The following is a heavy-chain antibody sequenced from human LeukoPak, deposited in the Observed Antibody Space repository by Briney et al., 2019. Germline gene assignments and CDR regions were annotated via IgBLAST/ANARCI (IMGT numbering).Heavy chain of an antibody. D-gene: IGHD3-10*01. CDR3: ARDQGVRGLTRYIDC. CDR2: IIPIFGTA. J-gene: IGHJ4*02. CDR1: GGSFSSYG. V-gene: IGHV1-69*13. Sequence: SVKVSFKASGGSFSSYGISWVRQAPGQGLEWMGGIIPIFGTANYAQKFQGRVTITADESTSTAYMELSSLRSEDTAVYYCARDQGVRGLTRYIDCWGQGTLVTVSS.